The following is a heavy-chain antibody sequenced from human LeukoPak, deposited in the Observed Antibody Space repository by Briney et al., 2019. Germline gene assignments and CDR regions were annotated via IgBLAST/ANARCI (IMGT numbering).Heavy chain of an antibody. V-gene: IGHV3-7*01. D-gene: IGHD3-10*01. CDR1: GFTFSSYW. CDR3: ARVPFTMGCYGSVTFYGFDH. J-gene: IGHJ4*02. CDR2: IKQDGSEK. Sequence: QPGGSLRLSCAASGFTFSSYWMSWVRQAPGKGLEWVADIKQDGSEKYYVDSVKGRFTISRDNAKNSLFLQMNSLRAEDTAVFYCARVPFTMGCYGSVTFYGFDHWGQGTLVTVSS.